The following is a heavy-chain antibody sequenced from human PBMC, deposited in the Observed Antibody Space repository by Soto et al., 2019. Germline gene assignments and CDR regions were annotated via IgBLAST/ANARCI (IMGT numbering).Heavy chain of an antibody. Sequence: ASVKVSCKASGYTFTSYDINWVRQATGQGLEWMGWMNPNSGNTGYAQKFQGRVTMTRNTSISTAYMELSSLRSEDTAVYYCARLYCSGGSCYSGHWFDPWGRGTLVTVSS. V-gene: IGHV1-8*01. CDR3: ARLYCSGGSCYSGHWFDP. D-gene: IGHD2-15*01. CDR1: GYTFTSYD. J-gene: IGHJ5*02. CDR2: MNPNSGNT.